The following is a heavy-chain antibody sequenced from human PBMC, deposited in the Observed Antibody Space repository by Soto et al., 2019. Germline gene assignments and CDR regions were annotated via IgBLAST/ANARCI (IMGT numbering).Heavy chain of an antibody. CDR3: ARAYGIRASMDY. CDR1: GFTFSSYA. Sequence: QVQLVESGGGVVQPGRSLRLSCAASGFTFSSYAMHWVRQAPGKGLEWVAVISYDGSNKYYADSVKGRFTISRDNSKNTVYLAMNSLRAEDTAVYYCARAYGIRASMDYWGQGTLVTVSS. CDR2: ISYDGSNK. D-gene: IGHD6-6*01. V-gene: IGHV3-30-3*01. J-gene: IGHJ4*02.